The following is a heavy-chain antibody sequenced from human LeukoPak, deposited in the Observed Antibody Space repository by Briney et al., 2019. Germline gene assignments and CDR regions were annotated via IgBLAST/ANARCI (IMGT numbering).Heavy chain of an antibody. J-gene: IGHJ5*02. CDR2: IYSGGST. CDR3: ARHDWFDP. D-gene: IGHD3-3*01. CDR1: GFPVSGDY. V-gene: IGHV3-53*01. Sequence: PGGSLRLSCAVSGFPVSGDYMSWVRQAPGKGLEWVSVIYSGGSTYYADSVKGRFTISRDNSKNILYLQMNSLRAEDTAVYYCARHDWFDPWGQGTLVTVSS.